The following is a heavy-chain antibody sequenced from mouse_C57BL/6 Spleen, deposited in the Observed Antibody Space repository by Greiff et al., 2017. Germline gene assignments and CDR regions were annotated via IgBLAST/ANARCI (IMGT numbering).Heavy chain of an antibody. Sequence: VQLQQPGAELVRPGSSVKLSCKASGYTFTSYWMHWVKQRPIQGLEWIGNIDPSDSETHYNQKFKDKATLTVDKSSSTAYMQLSSLTSEDSAVYYCARSDYGSSYDWYFEVWGTGTTVTVSS. CDR2: IDPSDSET. D-gene: IGHD1-1*01. V-gene: IGHV1-52*01. CDR1: GYTFTSYW. J-gene: IGHJ1*03. CDR3: ARSDYGSSYDWYFEV.